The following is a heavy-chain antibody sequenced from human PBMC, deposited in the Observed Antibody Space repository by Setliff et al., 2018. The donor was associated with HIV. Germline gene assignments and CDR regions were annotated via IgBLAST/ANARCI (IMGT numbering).Heavy chain of an antibody. D-gene: IGHD3-10*01. Sequence: SETLSLTCTVSGGSISSHYWSWIRQPPGKGLEWIGSIYYSGSTNYNPSLKSRVTISVDTSKNQFSLKLSSVTAADTAVYYCARGDGGVDYCGRGTLVTVSS. CDR1: GGSISSHY. V-gene: IGHV4-59*11. J-gene: IGHJ4*02. CDR3: ARGDGGVDY. CDR2: IYYSGST.